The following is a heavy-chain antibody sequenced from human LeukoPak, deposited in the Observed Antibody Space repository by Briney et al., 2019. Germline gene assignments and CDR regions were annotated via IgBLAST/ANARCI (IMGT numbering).Heavy chain of an antibody. Sequence: GGPLRLSCAASGFTFSSYSMSWVRQAPGKGLEWVTSISSSSSYIYYADSVKGRFTISRDNAKNSLYLQMNSLGAEDTAVYYCARDRMDFWSGGLIDYWGQGTLVTVSS. D-gene: IGHD3-3*01. CDR1: GFTFSSYS. J-gene: IGHJ4*02. V-gene: IGHV3-21*01. CDR3: ARDRMDFWSGGLIDY. CDR2: ISSSSSYI.